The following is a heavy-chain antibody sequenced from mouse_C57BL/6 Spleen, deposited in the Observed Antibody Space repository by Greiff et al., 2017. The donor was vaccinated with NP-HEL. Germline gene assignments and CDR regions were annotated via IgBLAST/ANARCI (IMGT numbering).Heavy chain of an antibody. CDR1: GYTFTSYT. Sequence: QVQLKQSGAELARPGASVKMSCKASGYTFTSYTMHWVKQRPGQGLEWIGYINPSSGYTKYNQKFKDKATLTADKSSSTAYMQLSSLTSEDSAVYYCARGGTTVVAFDYWGQGTTLTVSS. D-gene: IGHD1-1*01. J-gene: IGHJ2*01. V-gene: IGHV1-4*01. CDR2: INPSSGYT. CDR3: ARGGTTVVAFDY.